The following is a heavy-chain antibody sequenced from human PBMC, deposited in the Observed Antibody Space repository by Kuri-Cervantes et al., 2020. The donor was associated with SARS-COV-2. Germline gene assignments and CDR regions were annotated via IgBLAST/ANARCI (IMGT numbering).Heavy chain of an antibody. CDR2: VYVSGTT. D-gene: IGHD4-11*01. V-gene: IGHV4-61*02. CDR1: GGSISRASYH. J-gene: IGHJ2*01. CDR3: ARDRKTVGWYFDL. Sequence: LRLSCTVSGGSISRASYHWNWIRQPAGKRLEWIGRVYVSGTTSYNPSLKSRLTISTDTSRNQFSLRLNSVTAADTAVYYCARDRKTVGWYFDLWGRGTLVTVSS.